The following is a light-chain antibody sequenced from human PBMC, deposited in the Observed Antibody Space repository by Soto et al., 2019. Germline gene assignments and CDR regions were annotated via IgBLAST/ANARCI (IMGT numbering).Light chain of an antibody. Sequence: QPVLTQSPSASASLGASVKLTCTLSSGHSNYAIAWHQQQPEKGPRYLMMVNSGGSHIKGDGIPDRFSGSSSGAERYLFISSLQSEDEADYYCQTWGTGSAIVVFGGGTQLTVL. CDR3: QTWGTGSAIVV. V-gene: IGLV4-69*01. CDR1: SGHSNYA. CDR2: VNSGGSH. J-gene: IGLJ7*01.